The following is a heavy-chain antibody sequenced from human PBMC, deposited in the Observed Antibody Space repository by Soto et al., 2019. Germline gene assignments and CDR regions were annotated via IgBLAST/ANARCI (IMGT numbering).Heavy chain of an antibody. J-gene: IGHJ5*02. CDR1: GGSISSGGYS. Sequence: QLQLQESGSGLVKPSQTLSLTCAVSGGSISSGGYSWSWIRQPPGKGLEWIGYIYHSGSTYYNPSPXSXLTISVDRSKNQSSLKLSSVTAAGTAVYSCARVPSPWGQGTLVTVSS. CDR2: IYHSGST. V-gene: IGHV4-30-2*01. CDR3: ARVPSP.